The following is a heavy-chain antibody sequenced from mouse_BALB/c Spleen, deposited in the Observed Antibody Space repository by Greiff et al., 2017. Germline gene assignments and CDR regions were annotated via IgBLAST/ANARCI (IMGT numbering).Heavy chain of an antibody. V-gene: IGHV5-9-4*01. CDR1: GFTFSSYA. J-gene: IGHJ2*01. CDR3: ARVDYYGYYFDY. D-gene: IGHD1-1*01. CDR2: ISSGGSYT. Sequence: EVQGVESGGGLVKPGGSLKLSCAASGFTFSSYAMSWVRQSPEKRLEWVAEISSGGSYTYYPDTVTGRFTISRDNAKNTLYLEMSSLRSEDTAMYYCARVDYYGYYFDYWGQGTTLTVSS.